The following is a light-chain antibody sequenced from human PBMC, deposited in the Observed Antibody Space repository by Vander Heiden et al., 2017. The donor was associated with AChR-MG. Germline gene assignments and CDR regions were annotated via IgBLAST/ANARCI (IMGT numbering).Light chain of an antibody. V-gene: IGKV3-15*01. J-gene: IGKJ4*01. Sequence: EIVMTQSPATLSVSPGERATLSCRASQSVRNNLAWYQQKPGQAPRLLIYAASTRATGNPVRFSGSGYGTEFTLTISSLQSEDLAVYYCQQNNNWPPLTFGGGTKVEIK. CDR3: QQNNNWPPLT. CDR2: AAS. CDR1: QSVRNN.